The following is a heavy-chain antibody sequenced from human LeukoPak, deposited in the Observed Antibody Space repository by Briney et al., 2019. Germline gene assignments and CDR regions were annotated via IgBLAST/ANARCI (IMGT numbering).Heavy chain of an antibody. CDR2: ISSSSSTI. V-gene: IGHV3-48*01. D-gene: IGHD2-8*01. CDR1: GFTFSSYS. J-gene: IGHJ6*03. CDR3: ASGVPYYYYMDV. Sequence: GGSLRLSCAASGFTFSSYSMNWVRQAPGKGLEWVSYISSSSSTIYYADSVKGRFTISRDNAKNSLYLHMNSLRAEDTAVYYCASGVPYYYYMDVWGKGTTVTVSS.